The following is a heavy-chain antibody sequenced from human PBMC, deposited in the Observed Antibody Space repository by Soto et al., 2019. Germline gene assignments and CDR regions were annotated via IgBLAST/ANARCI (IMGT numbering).Heavy chain of an antibody. V-gene: IGHV4-59*01. CDR3: ARDGFLVPAAIPSDYYYYGMDV. CDR2: IYYSGST. D-gene: IGHD2-2*01. CDR1: GGSISSYY. J-gene: IGHJ6*02. Sequence: QVQLQESGPGLVKPSETLSLTCTVSGGSISSYYWSWIRQPPGKGLEWIGYIYYSGSTNYNPSLKSRVTISVDTSKNQFSLMLSSVTAADTAVYYCARDGFLVPAAIPSDYYYYGMDVWGQGTTVTVSS.